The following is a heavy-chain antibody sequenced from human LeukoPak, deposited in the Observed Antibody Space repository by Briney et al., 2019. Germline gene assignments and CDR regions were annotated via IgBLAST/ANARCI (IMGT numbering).Heavy chain of an antibody. V-gene: IGHV3-74*01. CDR2: IHGDGIST. D-gene: IGHD1-26*01. J-gene: IGHJ6*03. Sequence: GGSLRLSCAASGFTFSTYLMHWVRQAPGKGLVWVSRIHGDGISTTYADSVKGRFTISRDNAKNSLYLQMNSLRVEDTAVYYCARDPYSGSYGDSYYYYMDVWGKGTTVTISS. CDR1: GFTFSTYL. CDR3: ARDPYSGSYGDSYYYYMDV.